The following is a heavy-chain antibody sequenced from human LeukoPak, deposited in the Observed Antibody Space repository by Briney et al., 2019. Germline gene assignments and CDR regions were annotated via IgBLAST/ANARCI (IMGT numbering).Heavy chain of an antibody. D-gene: IGHD2-15*01. CDR1: GGSISSSSYY. J-gene: IGHJ4*02. V-gene: IGHV4-39*07. CDR3: ARVWRGYCSGGSCLVDY. Sequence: SETLSLTCTVSGGSISSSSYYWGWIRQPPGKGLEWIGSIYYSGSTYYNPSLKSRVTISVDTSKNQFSLKLSSVTAADTAVYYCARVWRGYCSGGSCLVDYWGQGTLVTVSS. CDR2: IYYSGST.